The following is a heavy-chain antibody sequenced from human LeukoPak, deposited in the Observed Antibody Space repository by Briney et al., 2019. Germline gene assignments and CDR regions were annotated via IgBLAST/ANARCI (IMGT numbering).Heavy chain of an antibody. J-gene: IGHJ4*02. CDR1: GGSISSYY. CDR2: IYYSGST. CDR3: ARDTEIAVAGTFDY. V-gene: IGHV4-59*12. Sequence: PSETLSLTCTVSGGSISSYYWSWIRQPPGKGLEWIGSIYYSGSTYYNPSLKSRVTISVDTSKNQFSLKLSSVTAADTAVYYCARDTEIAVAGTFDYWGQGTLVTVSS. D-gene: IGHD6-19*01.